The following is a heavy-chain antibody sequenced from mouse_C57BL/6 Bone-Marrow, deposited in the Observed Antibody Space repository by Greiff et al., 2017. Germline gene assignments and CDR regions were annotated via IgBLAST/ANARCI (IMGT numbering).Heavy chain of an antibody. Sequence: QVQLQQPGAELVMPGASVKLSCKASGYTFTSYWMHWVKQRPGQGLEWIGEIDPSDSYTNYNQKFKGKSTLTVDKSSSTAYMQLSSLTSEDSAVYYCARSAYYGNYNGWGTGTTVTVSS. D-gene: IGHD2-10*01. J-gene: IGHJ1*03. V-gene: IGHV1-69*01. CDR2: IDPSDSYT. CDR1: GYTFTSYW. CDR3: ARSAYYGNYNG.